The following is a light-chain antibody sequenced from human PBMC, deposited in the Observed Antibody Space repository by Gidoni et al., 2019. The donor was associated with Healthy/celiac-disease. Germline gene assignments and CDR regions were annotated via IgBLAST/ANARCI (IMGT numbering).Light chain of an antibody. V-gene: IGLV1-40*01. Sequence: QSVLTQPPSVSGAPGQRVTISCTGSSHNIGAGYDVHWYQQLPGTAPKLLSYGNSNRPSGVPDRFSGSKSGTSASLAITGLQAEDEADYYCQSYDSSLSGPWVFGGGTKLTVL. CDR2: GNS. J-gene: IGLJ3*02. CDR1: SHNIGAGYD. CDR3: QSYDSSLSGPWV.